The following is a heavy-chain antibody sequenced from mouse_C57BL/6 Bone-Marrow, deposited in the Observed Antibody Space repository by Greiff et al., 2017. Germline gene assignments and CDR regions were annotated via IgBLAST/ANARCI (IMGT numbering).Heavy chain of an antibody. CDR1: GFTFSDYG. J-gene: IGHJ3*01. V-gene: IGHV5-17*01. D-gene: IGHD1-1*01. Sequence: DVMLVESGGGLVKPGGSLKLSCAASGFTFSDYGMHWVRQAPEKGLEWVAYISSGSSTIYYADTVKGRFTIPRDNAKNTLVLQMTKLRSEDTAMYYCARNYGSSYSAWFAYWDQGTLVTVSA. CDR3: ARNYGSSYSAWFAY. CDR2: ISSGSSTI.